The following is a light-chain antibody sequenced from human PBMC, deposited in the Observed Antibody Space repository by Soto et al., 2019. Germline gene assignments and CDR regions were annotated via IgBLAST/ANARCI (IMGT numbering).Light chain of an antibody. Sequence: IQMTQSPSSLSASVGDRVTITCRASQSIASYVNWYQQKPGKAPKFLIFAASSLQSGVPSRFSGSGSGTDFTLTISSLQPEYFATYYCQQTYATPTFGPGTTVDF. CDR1: QSIASY. J-gene: IGKJ3*01. CDR3: QQTYATPT. V-gene: IGKV1-39*01. CDR2: AAS.